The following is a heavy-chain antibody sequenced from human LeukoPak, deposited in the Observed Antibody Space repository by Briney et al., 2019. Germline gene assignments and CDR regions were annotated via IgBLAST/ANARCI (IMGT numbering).Heavy chain of an antibody. Sequence: GGSLRLSCAASGFTFSNAWMSWVRQAPGKGLEWVGRIKSKTDGGTTDYAAPVKGRFTISRDDSKNTLYLQMNSLRAEDTAVYYCAKDGWFAVDYWGQGTLVTVSS. CDR3: AKDGWFAVDY. D-gene: IGHD3-10*01. CDR1: GFTFSNAW. J-gene: IGHJ4*02. V-gene: IGHV3-15*01. CDR2: IKSKTDGGTT.